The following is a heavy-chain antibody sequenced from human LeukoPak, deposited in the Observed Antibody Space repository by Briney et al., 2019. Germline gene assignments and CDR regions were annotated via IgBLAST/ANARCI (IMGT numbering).Heavy chain of an antibody. Sequence: GASVKVSCKASGYTFTGYYMHWVRQAPGQGLEWMGRINPNSGGTNYAQKFQGRVTMTRDTSISTAYMELSRLRSDDTAAYYCARDLGRSGAAKFYYFDYWGQGTLVTVSS. CDR1: GYTFTGYY. V-gene: IGHV1-2*06. CDR2: INPNSGGT. D-gene: IGHD3-10*01. J-gene: IGHJ4*02. CDR3: ARDLGRSGAAKFYYFDY.